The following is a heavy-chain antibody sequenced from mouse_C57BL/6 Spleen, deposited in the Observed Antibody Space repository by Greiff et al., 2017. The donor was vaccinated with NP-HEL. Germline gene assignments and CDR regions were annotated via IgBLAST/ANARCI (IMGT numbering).Heavy chain of an antibody. V-gene: IGHV1-4*01. Sequence: QVQLKQSGAELARPGASVKMSCKASGYTFTSYTMHWVKQRPGQGLEWIGYINPSSGYTKYNQKFKDKATLTADKSSSTAYMQLSSLTSEDSAVYYCADYDDFDYWGQGTTLTVSS. J-gene: IGHJ2*01. D-gene: IGHD2-4*01. CDR3: ADYDDFDY. CDR2: INPSSGYT. CDR1: GYTFTSYT.